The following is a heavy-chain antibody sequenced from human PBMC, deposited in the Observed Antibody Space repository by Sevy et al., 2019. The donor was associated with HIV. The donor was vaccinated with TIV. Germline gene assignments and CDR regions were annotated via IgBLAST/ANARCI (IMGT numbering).Heavy chain of an antibody. J-gene: IGHJ4*02. Sequence: GGSLRLSCAASGLTFSDYYTSWIRQAPGKGLEWVSDISSGSSYRKYADSVKGRFTISRDNAKNSLYLEMNSLRVEDTAVYYCARDRRNYGGQYFDYWGQGTLVTVSS. CDR1: GLTFSDYY. V-gene: IGHV3-11*06. CDR3: ARDRRNYGGQYFDY. D-gene: IGHD4-17*01. CDR2: ISSGSSYR.